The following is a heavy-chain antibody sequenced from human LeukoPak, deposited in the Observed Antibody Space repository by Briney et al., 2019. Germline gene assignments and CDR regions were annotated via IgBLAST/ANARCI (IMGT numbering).Heavy chain of an antibody. J-gene: IGHJ4*02. CDR1: GFIFGDYA. V-gene: IGHV3-49*04. CDR3: TRDVPVYGLGSPTDS. Sequence: PGGSLRLSCSTSGFIFGDYAVSWVRQAPGKGLEWVGFIRSKAYRGTAEYAASVKGRFSISRDDSRSIAYLRMNSLKTEDTAVYYCTRDVPVYGLGSPTDSWGQGTLVTVSS. CDR2: IRSKAYRGTA. D-gene: IGHD3-10*01.